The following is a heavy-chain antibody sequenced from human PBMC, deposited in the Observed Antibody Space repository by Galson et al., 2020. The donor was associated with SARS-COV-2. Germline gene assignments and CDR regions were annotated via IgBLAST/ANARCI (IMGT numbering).Heavy chain of an antibody. J-gene: IGHJ3*02. Sequence: GESLKISCAASGFTFSDYYMSWLRQAPGKGLEWVSSISSSGSTIYYADSVKGRFTISRDNAKNSLYLQMNSLRAEDTAVYYCARGYGDYVLDAFDIWGQGTMVTVSS. D-gene: IGHD4-17*01. CDR3: ARGYGDYVLDAFDI. CDR1: GFTFSDYY. CDR2: ISSSGSTI. V-gene: IGHV3-11*01.